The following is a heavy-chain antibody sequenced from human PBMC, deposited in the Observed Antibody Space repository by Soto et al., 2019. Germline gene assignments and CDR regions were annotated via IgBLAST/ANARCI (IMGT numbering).Heavy chain of an antibody. CDR2: IYYSGST. V-gene: IGHV4-39*01. CDR1: GGSISSSSYY. Sequence: QLQLQESGPGLVKPSETLSLTCTVSGGSISSSSYYWGWIRQPPGKGLEWIGSIYYSGSTYYNPSLKSRVTISVDTSKTQFSPKLSSVTAADTAVYYCARPLIRSRAFDIWGQGTMVTVSS. CDR3: ARPLIRSRAFDI. D-gene: IGHD3-22*01. J-gene: IGHJ3*02.